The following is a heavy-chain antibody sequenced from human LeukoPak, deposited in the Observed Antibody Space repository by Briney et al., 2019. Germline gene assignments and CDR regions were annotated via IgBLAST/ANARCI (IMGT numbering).Heavy chain of an antibody. J-gene: IGHJ5*02. CDR2: IYYSGST. D-gene: IGHD3-9*01. CDR1: GGSISSSSYY. V-gene: IGHV4-39*07. Sequence: PSETLSLTCTVSGGSISSSSYYWGWIRQPPGKGLEWIGSIYYSGSTYYNPSLKSRVTISVDTSKNQFSLKLSSVTAADTAVYYCARGFDWLLLVGGWFDPWGQGTLVTVSS. CDR3: ARGFDWLLLVGGWFDP.